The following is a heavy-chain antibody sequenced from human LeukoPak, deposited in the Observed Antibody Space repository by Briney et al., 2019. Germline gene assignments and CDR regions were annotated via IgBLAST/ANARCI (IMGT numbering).Heavy chain of an antibody. Sequence: ASVKVSCKASGYTFTSYYMHWVRQAPGQGLEWMGWISAYNGNTNYAQKLQGRVTMTTDTSTSTAYMELRSLRSDDTAVYYCARDGWAVQQLWAGNDYWGQGTLVTVSS. CDR2: ISAYNGNT. V-gene: IGHV1-18*04. J-gene: IGHJ4*02. CDR3: ARDGWAVQQLWAGNDY. CDR1: GYTFTSYY. D-gene: IGHD6-13*01.